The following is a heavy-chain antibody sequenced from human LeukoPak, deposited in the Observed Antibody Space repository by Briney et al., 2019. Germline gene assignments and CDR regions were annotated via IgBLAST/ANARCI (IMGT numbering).Heavy chain of an antibody. Sequence: PSETLSLTCTVSGYSISSGYYWGWIRQPPGKGLEWIGSIYHSGSTYYNPSLKSRVTISVDTSKNQFSLKLSSVTAADTAVYYCARDPGHSYGAPFDYWGQGTLVTVSS. CDR1: GYSISSGYY. CDR2: IYHSGST. J-gene: IGHJ4*02. D-gene: IGHD5-18*01. CDR3: ARDPGHSYGAPFDY. V-gene: IGHV4-38-2*02.